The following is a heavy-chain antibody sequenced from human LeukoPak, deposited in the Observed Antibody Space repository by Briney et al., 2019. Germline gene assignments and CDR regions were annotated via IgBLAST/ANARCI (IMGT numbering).Heavy chain of an antibody. D-gene: IGHD3-16*01. V-gene: IGHV3-48*03. CDR1: GFTFSTYE. CDR3: ARVSLTYTTNSFDP. Sequence: GGSLTLSCAVSGFTFSTYEMKWVRQAPGKGGEWVSYISSSGKTIYYPASVKGRFPISRHNAKTSLYLQMNNLRAEDTAIYYCARVSLTYTTNSFDPCGQGTLVTVSS. J-gene: IGHJ5*02. CDR2: ISSSGKTI.